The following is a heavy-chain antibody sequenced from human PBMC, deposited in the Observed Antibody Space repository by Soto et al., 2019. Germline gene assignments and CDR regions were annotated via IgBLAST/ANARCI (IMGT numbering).Heavy chain of an antibody. CDR2: IKSKTDGGTT. Sequence: GGSLRLSCAASGFTFSNAWMNWVRQAPGKGLEWVGRIKSKTDGGTTDYAAPVKGRFTISRDDSKNTLYLQMNSLKTEDTAVYYCTTDIGYDSSGYTFDYWGQGTLVTVSS. CDR1: GFTFSNAW. V-gene: IGHV3-15*07. D-gene: IGHD3-22*01. J-gene: IGHJ4*02. CDR3: TTDIGYDSSGYTFDY.